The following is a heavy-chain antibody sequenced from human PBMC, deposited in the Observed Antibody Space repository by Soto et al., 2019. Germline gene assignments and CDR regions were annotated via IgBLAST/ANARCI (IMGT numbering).Heavy chain of an antibody. CDR1: GFTFSSYA. V-gene: IGHV3-23*01. Sequence: GGSLRLSCAASGFTFSSYAMSWVRQAPGKGLEWVSAISGSGGSRYYADSVKGRFTISRDNAKNTMYLQMNSLRDEDTAVYYCGRGSRYSNYWGQGTRVTVSS. CDR2: ISGSGGSR. CDR3: GRGSRYSNY. J-gene: IGHJ4*02. D-gene: IGHD3-9*01.